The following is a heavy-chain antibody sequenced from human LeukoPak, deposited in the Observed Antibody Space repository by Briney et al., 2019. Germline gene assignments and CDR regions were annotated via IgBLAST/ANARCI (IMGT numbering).Heavy chain of an antibody. Sequence: GGSLRLSCAASGFTFSDYYMSWIRQAPGKGLEWVSYISSSGSTIYYADSVKGRFTISRDNAKNSLYLRMNSLRAEDTAVYYCARDDYASDYFDYWGQGTLVTVSS. CDR2: ISSSGSTI. J-gene: IGHJ4*02. CDR1: GFTFSDYY. D-gene: IGHD4-17*01. CDR3: ARDDYASDYFDY. V-gene: IGHV3-11*01.